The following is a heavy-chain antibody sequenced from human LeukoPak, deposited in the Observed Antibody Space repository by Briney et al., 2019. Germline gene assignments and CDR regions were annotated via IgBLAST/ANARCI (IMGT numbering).Heavy chain of an antibody. V-gene: IGHV3-30-3*01. J-gene: IGHJ3*02. Sequence: GGSLRLSCAAPGFTFSSYAMHWVRQAPGKGLEWVAVISYDGSNKYYADSVKGRFTISRDNSKNTLYLQMNSLRAEDTAVYYCVGVRFLEWLGDAFDIWGQGTMVTVSS. D-gene: IGHD3-3*01. CDR2: ISYDGSNK. CDR3: VGVRFLEWLGDAFDI. CDR1: GFTFSSYA.